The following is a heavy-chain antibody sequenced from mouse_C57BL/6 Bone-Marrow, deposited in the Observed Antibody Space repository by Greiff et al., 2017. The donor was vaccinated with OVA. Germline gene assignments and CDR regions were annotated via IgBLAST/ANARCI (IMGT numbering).Heavy chain of an antibody. J-gene: IGHJ1*03. V-gene: IGHV2-4*01. CDR3: AKTGFITTVVATLDWYFDV. CDR2: IWSGGST. CDR1: GFSLTSYG. D-gene: IGHD1-1*01. Sequence: QVQLKQSGPGLVQPSQSLSIPCTVSGFSLTSYGVHWVRQPPGKGLEWLGVIWSGGSTDYNAAFISRLSISKDNSKSQVFFKMNSLQADDTAIYYCAKTGFITTVVATLDWYFDVWGTGTTVTVSS.